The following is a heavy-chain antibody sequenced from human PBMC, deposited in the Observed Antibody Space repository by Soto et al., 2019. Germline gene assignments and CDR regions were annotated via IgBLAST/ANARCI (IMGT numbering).Heavy chain of an antibody. Sequence: VASVKVSCKASGGTFRSYAISWVRQAPGQGLEWMGGIIPIFGTANYAQKFQGRVTITADESTSTAYMELSSLRSEDTAVYYCARVQNGDYGLDFDYWGQGTLVPVSS. CDR2: IIPIFGTA. J-gene: IGHJ4*02. V-gene: IGHV1-69*01. D-gene: IGHD4-17*01. CDR3: ARVQNGDYGLDFDY. CDR1: GGTFRSYA.